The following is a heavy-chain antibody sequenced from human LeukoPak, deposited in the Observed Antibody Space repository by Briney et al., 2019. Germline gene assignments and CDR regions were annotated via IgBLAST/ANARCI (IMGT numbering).Heavy chain of an antibody. Sequence: GASVKVSCKASGYTFTGYYMHWVRQAPGQGLEWMGRINPNSGGTNYAQKFQGRVTMTRDTSISTAYMELSRLRSDDTAVYYCAREGGYCGGGCYSSGSRAFDIWGQGTMVTVSS. CDR2: INPNSGGT. CDR1: GYTFTGYY. D-gene: IGHD2-21*02. CDR3: AREGGYCGGGCYSSGSRAFDI. J-gene: IGHJ3*02. V-gene: IGHV1-2*06.